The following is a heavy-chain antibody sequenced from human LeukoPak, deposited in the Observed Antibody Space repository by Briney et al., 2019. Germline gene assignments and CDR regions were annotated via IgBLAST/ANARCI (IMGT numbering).Heavy chain of an antibody. J-gene: IGHJ4*02. Sequence: ASVKVSCKTSGYTFTDYHLHWVRQAPGKGLEWIGWINPKSDHTNYAETFQGRVTMTRDTSICTVYMELNRLTSDDTAVYSCARDGGNWYVGYWGQGTLVTVSS. CDR3: ARDGGNWYVGY. CDR2: INPKSDHT. D-gene: IGHD1-1*01. V-gene: IGHV1-2*02. CDR1: GYTFTDYH.